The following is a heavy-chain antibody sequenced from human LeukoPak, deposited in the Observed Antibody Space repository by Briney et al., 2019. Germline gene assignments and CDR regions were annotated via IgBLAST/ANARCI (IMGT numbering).Heavy chain of an antibody. D-gene: IGHD3-10*01. CDR1: GGSFSGYY. V-gene: IGHV4-34*01. CDR2: INHSGST. Sequence: SETLSLTCAVYGGSFSGYYWSWIRQPPGKGLEWIGEINHSGSTNYNPSLESRVTISVDTSKNQFSLKLSSVTAADTAVYYCASFPGFDYYGMDVWGQGTTVTGSS. J-gene: IGHJ6*02. CDR3: ASFPGFDYYGMDV.